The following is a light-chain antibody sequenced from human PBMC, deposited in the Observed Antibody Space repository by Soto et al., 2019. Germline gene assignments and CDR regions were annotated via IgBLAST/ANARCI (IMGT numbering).Light chain of an antibody. Sequence: EIVMTQSPATLSVSPGERATLSCRASQSVSDNLAWYQQKPGQAPRLLIYGAATRVTGVPARVSGSGSGTEFTLTISSLQSEDFAVYYCQQYNNWPPYTFGQGTKLEIK. V-gene: IGKV3-15*01. CDR3: QQYNNWPPYT. CDR2: GAA. CDR1: QSVSDN. J-gene: IGKJ2*01.